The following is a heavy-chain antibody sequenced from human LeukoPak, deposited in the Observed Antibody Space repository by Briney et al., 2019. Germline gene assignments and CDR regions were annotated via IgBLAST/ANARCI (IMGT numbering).Heavy chain of an antibody. Sequence: SETLSFTCTVSGGSISSSSYYWGWIRQPPGKGLEWIGSIYYSGSTSYNPSLKSRVTISLDTSKNQFSLKLSSVTAADTAVYYCARGDLGAFDIWGQGTMVTVSS. V-gene: IGHV4-39*07. CDR1: GGSISSSSYY. CDR2: IYYSGST. CDR3: ARGDLGAFDI. J-gene: IGHJ3*02.